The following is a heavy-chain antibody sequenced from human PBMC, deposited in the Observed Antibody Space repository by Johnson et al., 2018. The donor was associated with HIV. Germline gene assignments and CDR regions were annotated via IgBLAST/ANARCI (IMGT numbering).Heavy chain of an antibody. D-gene: IGHD5/OR15-5a*01. Sequence: QLVESGGGVVQPGRSLRLSCAASGFTFSSYAMYWVRQAPGKGLEWVAVISYDGSNKYYADSVKGRFTISRDNSKNTLYLQMNSLRAEDTAVYYCAKDFYVVYDWGSALDVWGQGTMVTVSS. CDR2: ISYDGSNK. CDR1: GFTFSSYA. V-gene: IGHV3-30-3*01. J-gene: IGHJ3*01. CDR3: AKDFYVVYDWGSALDV.